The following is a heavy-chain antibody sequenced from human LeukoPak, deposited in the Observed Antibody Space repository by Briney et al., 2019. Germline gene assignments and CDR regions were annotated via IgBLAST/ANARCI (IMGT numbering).Heavy chain of an antibody. Sequence: SETLSLTCTVSGGSISSYYWSWIRQPPGKGLEWIGYIYYSGSTNYNPSLKSRVTISADTSKNQFSLKLSFVTAADTAVYYCARASLWFGELAYQYYYYYYMDVWGKGTTVTVSS. J-gene: IGHJ6*03. D-gene: IGHD3-10*01. CDR1: GGSISSYY. CDR3: ARASLWFGELAYQYYYYYYMDV. CDR2: IYYSGST. V-gene: IGHV4-59*08.